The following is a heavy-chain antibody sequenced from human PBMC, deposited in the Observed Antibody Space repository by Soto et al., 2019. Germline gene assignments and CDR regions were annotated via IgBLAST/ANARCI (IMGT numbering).Heavy chain of an antibody. CDR2: ISSSSSYI. D-gene: IGHD3-22*01. CDR1: GFTFSSYS. V-gene: IGHV3-21*01. Sequence: EVQLVESGGGLVKPGGSLRLSCAASGFTFSSYSMNWVRQAPGKGLEWVSSISSSSSYIYYADSVKGRFTISRDNAKNSLYLPMNSLRAEDTAVYYCASGVHYYDSSGYYPFPFDYWGQGTLVTVSS. CDR3: ASGVHYYDSSGYYPFPFDY. J-gene: IGHJ4*02.